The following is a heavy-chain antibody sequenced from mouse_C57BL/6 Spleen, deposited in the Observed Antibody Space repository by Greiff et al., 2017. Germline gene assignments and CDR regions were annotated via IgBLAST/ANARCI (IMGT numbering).Heavy chain of an antibody. D-gene: IGHD1-1*02. J-gene: IGHJ3*01. Sequence: VQLQQSGAELVKPGASVKLSCKASGYAFTESTIHWVKQRSGQGLEWIGWFYPGSGSIKYNEKFKDKATLTEDKSSSTVYMELSRSTYEDAAVYLSERHEVDYQFAYWGQGTLVTVSA. CDR1: GYAFTEST. CDR2: FYPGSGSI. CDR3: ERHEVDYQFAY. V-gene: IGHV1-62-2*01.